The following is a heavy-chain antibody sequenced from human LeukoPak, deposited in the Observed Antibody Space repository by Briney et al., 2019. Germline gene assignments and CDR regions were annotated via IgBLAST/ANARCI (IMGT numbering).Heavy chain of an antibody. D-gene: IGHD4-17*01. CDR2: ISGRGGST. Sequence: GGSLRLSCAASRFTFSSYAMSWDRQALGKGLEWVSAISGRGGSTYYADSVKGRFTISRDNSKNTLYLQMNSLRVEDTAVFYCAKMRDSDGASFDYWGQGTLVTVSS. CDR1: RFTFSSYA. J-gene: IGHJ4*02. V-gene: IGHV3-23*01. CDR3: AKMRDSDGASFDY.